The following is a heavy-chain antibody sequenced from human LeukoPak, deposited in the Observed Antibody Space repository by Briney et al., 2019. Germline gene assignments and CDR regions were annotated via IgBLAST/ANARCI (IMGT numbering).Heavy chain of an antibody. J-gene: IGHJ4*02. Sequence: GGSLRLSCAASGFTFSSYSMNWVRQAPGKGLEWVSSISSSSSYIYYADSVKGRFTISRDNAKNSLYQQMNRLRAEDTAVYYCARDILTGYGDWGQGTLVTVSS. V-gene: IGHV3-21*01. CDR3: ARDILTGYGD. CDR1: GFTFSSYS. D-gene: IGHD3-9*01. CDR2: ISSSSSYI.